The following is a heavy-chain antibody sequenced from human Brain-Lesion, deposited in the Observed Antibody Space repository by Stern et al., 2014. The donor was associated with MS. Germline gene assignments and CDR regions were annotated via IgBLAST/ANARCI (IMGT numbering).Heavy chain of an antibody. CDR1: GFTFYGYS. CDR2: ISSSSTHI. V-gene: IGHV3-21*01. J-gene: IGHJ4*02. Sequence: EVQLVESGGGLVKPGGSRRLSCAASGFTFYGYSLSWVRQAPGKGLEWGSSISSSSTHIFYADSVKGRFTISRDNAKNSLYLHMNSLRAEDTAVYYCARGRYGDYDVDYWGQGTLVTVSS. CDR3: ARGRYGDYDVDY. D-gene: IGHD4-17*01.